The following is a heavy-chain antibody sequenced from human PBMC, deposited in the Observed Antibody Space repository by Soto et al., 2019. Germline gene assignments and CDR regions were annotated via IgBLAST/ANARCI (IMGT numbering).Heavy chain of an antibody. CDR3: ARDGYDGSGSPYPDY. Sequence: TSETLSLTCSVSGGSMSEYFWSWIRQSPGKGLEWIGYIYYLGSTDYNPSLKSRVTISVDTSKRHFSLMLTSLTAADTAVYYCARDGYDGSGSPYPDYWGPGTQVTVSS. J-gene: IGHJ4*02. CDR2: IYYLGST. V-gene: IGHV4-59*01. D-gene: IGHD3-10*01. CDR1: GGSMSEYF.